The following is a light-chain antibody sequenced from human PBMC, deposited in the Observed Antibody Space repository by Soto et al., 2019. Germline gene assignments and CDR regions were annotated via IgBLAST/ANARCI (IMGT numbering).Light chain of an antibody. CDR2: DVS. CDR3: SSYTSSSTQV. Sequence: QPVLTQPASVSGSPRQSITISCTGTSSDVGGYNYVSWYQQHPGKAPKLMIYDVSNRPSGVSNRFSGSKSGNTASLTISGLQAEDEADYYCSSYTSSSTQVFGTGTKVTVL. J-gene: IGLJ1*01. CDR1: SSDVGGYNY. V-gene: IGLV2-14*01.